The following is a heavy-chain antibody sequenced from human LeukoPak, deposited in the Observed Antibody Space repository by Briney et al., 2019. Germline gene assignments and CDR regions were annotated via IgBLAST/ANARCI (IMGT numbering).Heavy chain of an antibody. CDR1: GFTFSRYS. V-gene: IGHV3-48*02. CDR2: ISSSSGTI. J-gene: IGHJ4*02. Sequence: TGGSLRLSCAGSGFTFSRYSMSWVRQAPGKGLEWLSYISSSSGTIYYADSVKGRFTISRDNAKNSLYLQVNSLTDEDTAVYYCARVDYFESWGQGTLVTVSS. CDR3: ARVDYFES.